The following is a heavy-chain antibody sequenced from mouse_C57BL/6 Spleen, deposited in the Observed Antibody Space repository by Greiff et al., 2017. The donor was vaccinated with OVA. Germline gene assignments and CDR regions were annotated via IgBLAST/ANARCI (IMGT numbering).Heavy chain of an antibody. D-gene: IGHD2-4*01. V-gene: IGHV3-6*01. Sequence: EVKLMASGPGLVKPSQSLSLTCSVTGYSITSGYYWNWIRQFPGNKLEWMGYISYDGSNNYNPSLKNRISITRDTSKNQFFLKLNSVTTEDTATYYCARRGVLYYDYNYFDYWGQGTTLTVSS. CDR2: ISYDGSN. CDR1: GYSITSGYY. J-gene: IGHJ2*01. CDR3: ARRGVLYYDYNYFDY.